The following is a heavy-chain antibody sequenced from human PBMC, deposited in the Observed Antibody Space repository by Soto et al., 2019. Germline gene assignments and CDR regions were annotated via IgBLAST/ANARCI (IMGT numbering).Heavy chain of an antibody. J-gene: IGHJ4*02. CDR3: ARQVEQNHYFDY. D-gene: IGHD6-13*01. CDR2: IYYSGST. Sequence: SETLSLTCTVSGGSISSSSYYWGWIRQPPGKGLEWIGSIYYSGSTYYNPSLRSRVTIFVDTSKNQFSLKLSSVTAADTAVYYCARQVEQNHYFDYWGQGTLVTVSS. V-gene: IGHV4-39*01. CDR1: GGSISSSSYY.